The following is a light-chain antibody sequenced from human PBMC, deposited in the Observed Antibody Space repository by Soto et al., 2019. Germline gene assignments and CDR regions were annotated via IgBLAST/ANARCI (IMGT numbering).Light chain of an antibody. V-gene: IGKV3-15*01. J-gene: IGKJ1*01. Sequence: EIVLTQSPATLSVSPGERASLYCSPSQSVSSNLAWYQQKPGQAPRLLIYGASTRATGIPARFSGSGSGTEFTLTISSLQSEDFAVYYCQQYNNWPPWTFGQGTKVDIK. CDR2: GAS. CDR1: QSVSSN. CDR3: QQYNNWPPWT.